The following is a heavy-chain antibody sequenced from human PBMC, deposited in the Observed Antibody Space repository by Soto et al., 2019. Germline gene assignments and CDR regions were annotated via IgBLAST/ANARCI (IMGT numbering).Heavy chain of an antibody. Sequence: QVQLVKSVAEVKKPGSSVKVSCKASGGTFSSYAISWVRQAPGQGLEWMGGIIPIFGTANYAQKFQGRVTITADKSTSTAYMELSSLRSEDTAVYYCARVDYGDYADYYSNGIDVWGQWTTVTVSS. CDR2: IIPIFGTA. D-gene: IGHD4-17*01. CDR3: ARVDYGDYADYYSNGIDV. CDR1: GGTFSSYA. V-gene: IGHV1-69*06. J-gene: IGHJ6*02.